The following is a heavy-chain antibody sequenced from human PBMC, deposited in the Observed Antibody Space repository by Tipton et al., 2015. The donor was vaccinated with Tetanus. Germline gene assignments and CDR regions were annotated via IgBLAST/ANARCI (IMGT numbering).Heavy chain of an antibody. CDR3: ERSYYDSSGYLGY. CDR1: GYTFTSFY. J-gene: IGHJ4*02. D-gene: IGHD3-22*01. Sequence: QSGPKVKMPGASVRVSCKASGYTFTSFYLHWVRQAPGQGLECMGIINPSGGDARYAQKFQGRITIIRDTSTTTVYMELSSLRSEDSAVYYCERSYYDSSGYLGYWGQGTQVTVSS. V-gene: IGHV1-46*01. CDR2: INPSGGDA.